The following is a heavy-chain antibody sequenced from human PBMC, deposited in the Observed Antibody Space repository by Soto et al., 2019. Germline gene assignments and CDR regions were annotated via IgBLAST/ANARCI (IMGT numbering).Heavy chain of an antibody. CDR3: ATDDHGIFPY. J-gene: IGHJ4*02. CDR2: IDPRSGGT. Sequence: HVQLVQSGTEVKKPGASVRVSCMVSGYPFTTYYIHWVRQAPGQGLEWMGWIDPRSGGTVYEHKFQGRVTMTRDTSISTVYMDLSGLTSDDTALYYCATDDHGIFPYWGQGSLVTVSS. CDR1: GYPFTTYY. D-gene: IGHD1-26*01. V-gene: IGHV1-2*07.